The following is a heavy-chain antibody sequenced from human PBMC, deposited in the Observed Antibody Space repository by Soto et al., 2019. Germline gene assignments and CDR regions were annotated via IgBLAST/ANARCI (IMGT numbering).Heavy chain of an antibody. V-gene: IGHV1-69*02. CDR1: GGTFSSYT. CDR3: ARWVGYCSGGSCYEDY. D-gene: IGHD2-15*01. Sequence: ASVKVSCKASGGTFSSYTISWVRQAPGQGLEWMGRIIPILGIANYAQKFQGRVTITADKSTSTAYMELSSLRSEDTAVYYCARWVGYCSGGSCYEDYWGQGTLVTVSS. CDR2: IIPILGIA. J-gene: IGHJ4*02.